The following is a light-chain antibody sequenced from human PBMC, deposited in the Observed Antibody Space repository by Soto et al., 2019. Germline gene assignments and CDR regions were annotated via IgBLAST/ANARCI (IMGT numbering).Light chain of an antibody. J-gene: IGLJ2*01. Sequence: QSPLTQPASVSGSPGQSITISCTGTNNNYVSWYQQHPGKAPKLLIYDVIIRPSGVSDRFSGSKSGNTASLSISGLQAEDEADYFCSSYANSRTIFGGGTKLTVL. CDR2: DVI. CDR1: NNNY. V-gene: IGLV2-14*03. CDR3: SSYANSRTI.